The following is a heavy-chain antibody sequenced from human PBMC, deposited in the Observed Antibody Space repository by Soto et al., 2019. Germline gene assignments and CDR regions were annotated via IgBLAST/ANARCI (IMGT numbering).Heavy chain of an antibody. D-gene: IGHD2-15*01. Sequence: QVQLVQSGAEVKKPGSSVKVSCKASGGTFSSYAISWVRQAPGQGLEWMGGIIPIFGTANYAQKFQGRVTITADESTSAAYMELGRLRSEDTAVYYCARGPAQDIGVVVAATHFDSWGQGTLVTVSS. CDR1: GGTFSSYA. CDR3: ARGPAQDIGVVVAATHFDS. V-gene: IGHV1-69*12. CDR2: IIPIFGTA. J-gene: IGHJ4*02.